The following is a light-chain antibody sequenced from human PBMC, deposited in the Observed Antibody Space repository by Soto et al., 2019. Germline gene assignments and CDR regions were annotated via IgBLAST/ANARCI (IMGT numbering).Light chain of an antibody. CDR3: QQSYSTLSIS. J-gene: IGKJ5*01. V-gene: IGKV1-39*01. CDR2: AAS. CDR1: ESICRH. Sequence: DIQMTQSPSSLSASVGDRVTITCRASESICRHLNWYQQKPGKAPNLLIYAASTLQNGVPSRSSRSGSWKDFTLTISSLQPEDSATYYCQQSYSTLSISFGLGTRLEIK.